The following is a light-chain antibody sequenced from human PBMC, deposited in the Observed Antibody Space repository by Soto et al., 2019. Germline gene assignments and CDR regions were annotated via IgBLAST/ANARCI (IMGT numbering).Light chain of an antibody. CDR2: GNS. Sequence: QSVLTQPPSVSGAPGQRVTISCTGSSSNIGAGYDVHWYQQLPGTAPKLLIYGNSNRPSGVPDRFSGSKSGTSAFLAITGLKAEDEADYYCQSYDSSLSGSRVFGTGTKLTVL. CDR1: SSNIGAGYD. CDR3: QSYDSSLSGSRV. J-gene: IGLJ1*01. V-gene: IGLV1-40*01.